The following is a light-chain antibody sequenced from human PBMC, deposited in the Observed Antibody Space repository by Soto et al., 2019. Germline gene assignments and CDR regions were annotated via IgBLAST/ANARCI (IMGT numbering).Light chain of an antibody. CDR3: QHYSSSPPAIT. CDR1: QSVTTGY. V-gene: IGKV3-20*01. CDR2: GAS. J-gene: IGKJ5*01. Sequence: VLPQSPGTLSLSPGERATLSCRASQSVTTGYLAWYQQQPNQAPRLLIYGASYRATDIPDRFSGGGSGTDFTLTISRLEPQDFAVYYCQHYSSSPPAITFGQGTRVEIK.